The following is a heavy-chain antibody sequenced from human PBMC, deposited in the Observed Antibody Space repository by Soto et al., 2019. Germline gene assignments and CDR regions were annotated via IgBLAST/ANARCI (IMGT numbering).Heavy chain of an antibody. CDR2: IYYSGGT. Sequence: QLQLHESGPGLVKPSETLSLTCTVSGGSISSSSYYWGWIRQPPGKGLEWIGSIYYSGGTYYNPSLKSRVHISVDTSRDRFSLKVSSVTAAETAVYYCAREAPPSYYYYCGMDVWGQGTKVTVSS. V-gene: IGHV4-39*02. J-gene: IGHJ6*02. D-gene: IGHD6-6*01. CDR3: AREAPPSYYYYCGMDV. CDR1: GGSISSSSYY.